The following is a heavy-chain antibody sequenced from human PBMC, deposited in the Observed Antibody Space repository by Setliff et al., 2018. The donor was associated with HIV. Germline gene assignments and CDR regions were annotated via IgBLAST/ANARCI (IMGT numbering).Heavy chain of an antibody. CDR3: ARSARFFYASGSRRYFDL. V-gene: IGHV4-4*08. CDR2: IYTSESS. D-gene: IGHD3-10*01. CDR1: GGSISSYY. J-gene: IGHJ2*01. Sequence: SETLSLTCSVSGGSISSYYWSWIRQPPGKGLEWIGYIYTSESSNYNPSLKSRVTFSVDTSKNQLSLKLSSVTAADTAVYYCARSARFFYASGSRRYFDLWGRGTLVTVSS.